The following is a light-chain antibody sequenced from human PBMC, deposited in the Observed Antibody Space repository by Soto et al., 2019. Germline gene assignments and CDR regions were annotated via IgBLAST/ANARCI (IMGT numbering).Light chain of an antibody. CDR1: SSNIGAGYD. CDR3: QSYDSSLSGYNYV. CDR2: GNS. J-gene: IGLJ1*01. Sequence: VLTQPPSVSGAPGQRVTISCTGSSSNIGAGYDVHWYQQLPGTAPKLLIYGNSNRPSGVPDRFSGSKSGTSASLAITGLQAEDEADYYCQSYDSSLSGYNYVFGTGTKVTVL. V-gene: IGLV1-40*01.